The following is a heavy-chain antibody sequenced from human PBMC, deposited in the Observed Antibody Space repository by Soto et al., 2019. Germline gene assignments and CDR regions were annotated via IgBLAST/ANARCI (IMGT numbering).Heavy chain of an antibody. CDR2: ISNSGSTT. CDR1: GCTLSHYF. Sequence: QVQLVESGGGLAKPGGSLRLSCAASGCTLSHYFMTWIRQAPGKGLEWVSHISNSGSTTYYADSVKGRFTISRDNAKDSLSLQMNSLRAEDTAVYYCVREKYCSGGSCYSDYWGQGTLVTVSS. CDR3: VREKYCSGGSCYSDY. D-gene: IGHD2-15*01. V-gene: IGHV3-11*01. J-gene: IGHJ4*02.